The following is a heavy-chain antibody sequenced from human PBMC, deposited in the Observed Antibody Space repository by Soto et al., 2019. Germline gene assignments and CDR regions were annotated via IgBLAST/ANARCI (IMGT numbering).Heavy chain of an antibody. CDR3: AKDATTVTIVGPYYDYYMDV. J-gene: IGHJ6*03. D-gene: IGHD4-17*01. V-gene: IGHV3-9*01. CDR2: ISWNSGSI. Sequence: EVQLVESGGGLVQPGRSLRLSCAASGFTFDDYAMHWFRQAPGKGLEWVSGISWNSGSIGYADSVKGRFTISRDNAKNALYLQINSFGAEDTAVYYCAKDATTVTIVGPYYDYYMDVWGKGTTVTVSS. CDR1: GFTFDDYA.